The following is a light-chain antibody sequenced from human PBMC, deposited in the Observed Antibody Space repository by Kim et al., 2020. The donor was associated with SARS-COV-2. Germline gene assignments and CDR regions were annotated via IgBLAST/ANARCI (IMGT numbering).Light chain of an antibody. Sequence: DIVMTQTPLSLSVTPGQPASISCKSSESLLHSNGKTYLYWFLRKPGQSPQLLIYDVSSRFSGVPDRFSGSGSGTDFTLRISRVEAEDAGIYYCMQGIHLALTFGEGTKVDIK. CDR3: MQGIHLALT. CDR1: ESLLHSNGKTY. CDR2: DVS. J-gene: IGKJ4*01. V-gene: IGKV2-29*03.